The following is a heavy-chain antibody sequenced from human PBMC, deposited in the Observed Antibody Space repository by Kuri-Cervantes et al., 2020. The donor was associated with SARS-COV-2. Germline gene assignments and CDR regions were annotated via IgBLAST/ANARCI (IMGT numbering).Heavy chain of an antibody. CDR3: ARETQLDYFDY. D-gene: IGHD6-6*01. V-gene: IGHV3-48*04. J-gene: IGHJ4*02. Sequence: GGSLRLSCAASGFIFSAHGMTWVRQAPGKGLEWVSYISSSSSTIYYAGSVKGRFTISRDDAMNSVYLQMNSLRAEDTAVYYCARETQLDYFDYWGQGTLVTVSS. CDR2: ISSSSSTI. CDR1: GFIFSAHG.